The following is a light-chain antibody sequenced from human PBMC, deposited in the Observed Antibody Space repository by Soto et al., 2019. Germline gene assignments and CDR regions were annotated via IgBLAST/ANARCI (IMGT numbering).Light chain of an antibody. Sequence: EIVMTQSPATLSVSPGERATLSCRASQSVGSNLAWFQQKPGQPPRLLIFGASTRATGIPARFSGSVSGTEFTLTISSLQFEDFAIYYCQQYNNWPPWTFGQGTKVDIK. CDR2: GAS. V-gene: IGKV3-15*01. J-gene: IGKJ1*01. CDR1: QSVGSN. CDR3: QQYNNWPPWT.